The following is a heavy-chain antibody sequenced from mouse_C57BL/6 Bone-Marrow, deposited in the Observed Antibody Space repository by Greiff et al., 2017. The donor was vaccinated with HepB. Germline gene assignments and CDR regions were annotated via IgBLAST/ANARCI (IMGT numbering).Heavy chain of an antibody. V-gene: IGHV1-69*01. J-gene: IGHJ3*01. CDR1: GYTFTSYW. CDR2: IDPSDSYT. Sequence: QVQLQQPGAELVMPGASVKLSCKASGYTFTSYWMHWVKQRPGQGLEWIGEIDPSDSYTNYNQKFKGKSTLTVDKSSSTAYMQLSSLTSEDSAVYYCARGVAYWGQGTLVTASA. CDR3: ARGVAY.